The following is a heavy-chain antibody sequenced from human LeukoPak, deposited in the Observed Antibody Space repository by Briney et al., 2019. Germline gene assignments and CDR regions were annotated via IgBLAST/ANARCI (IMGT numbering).Heavy chain of an antibody. J-gene: IGHJ5*02. V-gene: IGHV3-7*01. CDR1: GFTFSSYW. CDR3: AREEVRITGNWFDP. CDR2: INQDGSEK. D-gene: IGHD1-20*01. Sequence: GGSLRLSCAASGFTFSSYWMNWVRQAPGKGLEWVANINQDGSEKYYVDSVRGRFTISRDNAKNSLYLQMNSLRAEDTAVYYWAREEVRITGNWFDPWGQGTLVSVSS.